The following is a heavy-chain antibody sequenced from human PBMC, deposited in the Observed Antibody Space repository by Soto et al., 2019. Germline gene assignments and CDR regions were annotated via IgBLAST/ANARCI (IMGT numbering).Heavy chain of an antibody. Sequence: EVQLVESGGGLVQPGGSLRLSCAASGFSFSNSWMHWVRQAPGKGLVWVSRISSDGSSTNYADSVKGRFIISRDNAKNTLYLQMNILRPEDTAVYYCARPVVYSGYDRVFFDYWGQGTLVTVSS. CDR2: ISSDGSST. V-gene: IGHV3-74*01. CDR1: GFSFSNSW. CDR3: ARPVVYSGYDRVFFDY. D-gene: IGHD5-12*01. J-gene: IGHJ4*02.